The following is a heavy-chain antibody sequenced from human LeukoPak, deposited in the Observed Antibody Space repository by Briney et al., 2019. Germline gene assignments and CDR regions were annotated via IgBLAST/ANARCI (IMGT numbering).Heavy chain of an antibody. V-gene: IGHV3-21*04. Sequence: KTGGSLRLSCAASGFTFSSYSMNWVRQAPGKGLEWVSSISSSSSYIYYADSVKGRFTISRDNAKNSLYLQMNSLRAEDTVVYYCARRRDSGSLQHFDYWGQGTLVTVSS. CDR3: ARRRDSGSLQHFDY. J-gene: IGHJ4*02. CDR1: GFTFSSYS. D-gene: IGHD1-26*01. CDR2: ISSSSSYI.